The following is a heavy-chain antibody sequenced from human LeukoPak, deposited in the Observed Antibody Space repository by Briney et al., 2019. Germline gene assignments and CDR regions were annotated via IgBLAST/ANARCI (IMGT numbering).Heavy chain of an antibody. V-gene: IGHV1-18*01. J-gene: IGHJ5*02. D-gene: IGHD1-7*01. Sequence: ASVKVSCKASGYTFTSYGISWVRQAPGQGREGMGWISAYNGNTNYAQKLQGRVTMTTDTSTRTAYMQLRSLRSDDPAVYYCARDPWNYGEDWFDHWGQGTLVTVSS. CDR2: ISAYNGNT. CDR3: ARDPWNYGEDWFDH. CDR1: GYTFTSYG.